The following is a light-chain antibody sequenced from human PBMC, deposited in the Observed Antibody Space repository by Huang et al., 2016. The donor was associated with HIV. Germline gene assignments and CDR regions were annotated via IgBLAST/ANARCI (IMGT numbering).Light chain of an antibody. V-gene: IGKV1-39*01. CDR2: AAS. CDR3: QQGYTTPVT. J-gene: IGKJ4*01. Sequence: IQMTQSPSSLSASVGDRVTITCRASQTITYYLNWYQQKPGKAPDLLIYAASSLHSGVPSRFSGSGSGTDFTLTISSLQPEDFATYYCQQGYTTPVTFGGGTKVEI. CDR1: QTITYY.